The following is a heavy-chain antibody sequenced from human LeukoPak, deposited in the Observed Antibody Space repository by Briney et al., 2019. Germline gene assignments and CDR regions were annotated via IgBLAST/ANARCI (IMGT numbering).Heavy chain of an antibody. CDR1: GYSFTSYW. Sequence: GESLRISCKGSGYSFTSYWISWVRQMPGEGLEWMGRIDPSDSYTNYSPSFQGHVTISADKSISTAYLQWSSLKASDTAMYYCARLRYDILTGYQKDYWGQGTLVTVSS. CDR3: ARLRYDILTGYQKDY. CDR2: IDPSDSYT. J-gene: IGHJ4*02. D-gene: IGHD3-9*01. V-gene: IGHV5-10-1*01.